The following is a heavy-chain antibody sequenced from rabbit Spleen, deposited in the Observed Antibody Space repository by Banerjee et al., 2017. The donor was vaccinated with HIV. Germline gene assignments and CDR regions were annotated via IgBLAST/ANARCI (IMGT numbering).Heavy chain of an antibody. CDR2: IAGSSSGFT. V-gene: IGHV1S45*01. CDR1: EFSFSSSDY. Sequence: QEQLVESGGGLVQPEGSLALTCKASEFSFSSSDYICWVRQAPGKGLEWISCIAGSSSGFTYSATWAKGRFTISKTSSTTVTLQMTSLTAADTATYFCARDTSSSFSSYGMDLWGPGTLVTVS. CDR3: ARDTSSSFSSYGMDL. D-gene: IGHD1-1*01. J-gene: IGHJ6*01.